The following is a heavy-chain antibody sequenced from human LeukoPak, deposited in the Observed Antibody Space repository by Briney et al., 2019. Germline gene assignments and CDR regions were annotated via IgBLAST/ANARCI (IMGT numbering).Heavy chain of an antibody. Sequence: GGSLRLSCAASGFTFSDHYMSWIRQAPGKGLEWVSYISSSGSPIYYADSVKGRFTISRDNAKNSLYLQMNSLRAEDTAVYYCARLAAAAPQGNYMDVWGKGTTVTVSS. V-gene: IGHV3-11*01. CDR1: GFTFSDHY. CDR3: ARLAAAAPQGNYMDV. D-gene: IGHD6-13*01. J-gene: IGHJ6*03. CDR2: ISSSGSPI.